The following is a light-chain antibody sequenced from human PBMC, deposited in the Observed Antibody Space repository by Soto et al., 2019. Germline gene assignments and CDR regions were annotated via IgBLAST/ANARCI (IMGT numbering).Light chain of an antibody. J-gene: IGKJ4*01. CDR2: GAS. CDR1: QTISSD. Sequence: EIVLTQSPGTLSLSPEERATLSCRATQTISSDLAWYQQKPGQAPRLLVYGASTRATGVPARFSGSGSGTEFTLTISDLQSEDFAVYFCQHYDIWPLTFGGGTKVDIK. V-gene: IGKV3-15*01. CDR3: QHYDIWPLT.